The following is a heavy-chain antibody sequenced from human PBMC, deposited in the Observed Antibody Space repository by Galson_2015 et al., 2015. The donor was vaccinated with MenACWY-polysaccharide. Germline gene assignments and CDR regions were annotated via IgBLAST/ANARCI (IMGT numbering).Heavy chain of an antibody. CDR2: IQYDGSKI. D-gene: IGHD6-13*01. J-gene: IGHJ4*02. Sequence: SLRLSCAASGSRFSNSGMHWVRQAPGKGLEWVAVIQYDGSKIVYADSVKGRFTVSRDNSNNTLYLQMNNLRAEDTAVYYCAKVGPRSSWTMGLDYWGQGTLVTVSS. CDR1: GSRFSNSG. CDR3: AKVGPRSSWTMGLDY. V-gene: IGHV3-33*06.